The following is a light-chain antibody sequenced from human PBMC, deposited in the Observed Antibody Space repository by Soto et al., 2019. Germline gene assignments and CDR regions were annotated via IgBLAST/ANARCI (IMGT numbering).Light chain of an antibody. Sequence: EIVLTQSPGTLSLSRGERATLSCRASQSVSSSYLAWYQQKPGQAPRLLIYGASSRATGIPDRFSGSGSGTDFTLTISRLEPEDFAVYYCQQYGSSLPWTFGQGTKVDIK. V-gene: IGKV3-20*01. CDR1: QSVSSSY. J-gene: IGKJ1*01. CDR2: GAS. CDR3: QQYGSSLPWT.